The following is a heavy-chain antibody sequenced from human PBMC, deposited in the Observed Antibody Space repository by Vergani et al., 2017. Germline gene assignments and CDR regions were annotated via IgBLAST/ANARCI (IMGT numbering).Heavy chain of an antibody. CDR1: GGSFNDYY. Sequence: QAQLQQWGAGLLKPSETLSLTCAIYGGSFNDYYWSWIRQPPGKGLEWIGYIYYSGSTYYNPSLKSRVTISVDTSKNQFSLKLSSVTAADTAVYYCAREVNYYDSSGSNFDYWGQGTLVTVSS. D-gene: IGHD3-22*01. J-gene: IGHJ4*02. CDR2: IYYSGST. CDR3: AREVNYYDSSGSNFDY. V-gene: IGHV4-34*01.